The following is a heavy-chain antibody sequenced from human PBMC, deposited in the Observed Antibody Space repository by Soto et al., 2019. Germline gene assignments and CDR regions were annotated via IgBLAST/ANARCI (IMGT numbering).Heavy chain of an antibody. V-gene: IGHV3-64D*06. CDR2: ISSNGGST. D-gene: IGHD3-3*01. J-gene: IGHJ6*02. CDR1: GFTFSSYA. CDR3: VKGYDFWSGYDYYYGMDV. Sequence: PGGSLRLSCSASGFTFSSYAMHWVRQAPGKGLEYVSAISSNGGSTYYADSVKGRFTISRDNSKNTLYLQMSSLRAEDTAVYYCVKGYDFWSGYDYYYGMDVWGQGTTVTVSS.